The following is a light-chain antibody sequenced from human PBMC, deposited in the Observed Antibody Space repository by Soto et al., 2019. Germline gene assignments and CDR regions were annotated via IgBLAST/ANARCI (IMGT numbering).Light chain of an antibody. CDR3: SSFAGSNTVA. V-gene: IGLV2-8*01. CDR2: EVT. CDR1: SSDVGGYNY. J-gene: IGLJ2*01. Sequence: QSALTKPPSASGSPGQSVTISCSGTSSDVGGYNYVSWYQQHPGKAPRLIIYEVTKRPSGVPARFSGSRSGNTASLTVSGLQAEDEADYFCSSFAGSNTVAFGGGTKLTVL.